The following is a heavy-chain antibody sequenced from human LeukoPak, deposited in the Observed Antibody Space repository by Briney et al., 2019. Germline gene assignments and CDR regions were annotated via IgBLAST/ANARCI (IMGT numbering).Heavy chain of an antibody. CDR2: IIPILGIA. J-gene: IGHJ4*02. CDR1: GGTFSSYT. Sequence: SVKVSFKASGGTFSSYTISWVRQAPGQGLEWVGRIIPILGIANYAQKFQGRVTITADKSTSTAYMELSSLRSEDTAVYYCARDLDRGYFDYWGQGTLVTVSS. D-gene: IGHD1-1*01. V-gene: IGHV1-69*04. CDR3: ARDLDRGYFDY.